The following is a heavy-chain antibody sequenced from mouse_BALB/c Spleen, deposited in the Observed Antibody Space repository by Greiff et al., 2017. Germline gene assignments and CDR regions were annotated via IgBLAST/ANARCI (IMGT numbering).Heavy chain of an antibody. D-gene: IGHD2-3*01. CDR2: ISSGSSTI. Sequence: EVKLVESGGGLVQPGGSRKLSCAASGFTFSSFGMHWVRQAPEKGLEWVAYISSGSSTIYYADTVKGRFTISRDNPKNTLFLQMTSLRSEDTAMYYCARGDGYYVDYYAMDYWGQGTSVTVSS. J-gene: IGHJ4*01. V-gene: IGHV5-17*02. CDR1: GFTFSSFG. CDR3: ARGDGYYVDYYAMDY.